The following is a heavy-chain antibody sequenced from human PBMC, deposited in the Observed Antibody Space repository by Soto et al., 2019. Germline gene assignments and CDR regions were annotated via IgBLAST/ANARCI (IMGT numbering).Heavy chain of an antibody. V-gene: IGHV1-3*05. D-gene: IGHD3-10*01. CDR3: ARDELRGYYGMVV. J-gene: IGHJ6*02. CDR1: GYTFTSYA. CDR2: INAGNCNT. Sequence: VQLVQSGAEEKKPGASVKVSCKASGYTFTSYAMHWVRQSPGQRLEWMGWINAGNCNTKYSQKFQGRVTITRDTSASTAHLELRSLRSEDTAVYYWARDELRGYYGMVVWGQGTTVTASS.